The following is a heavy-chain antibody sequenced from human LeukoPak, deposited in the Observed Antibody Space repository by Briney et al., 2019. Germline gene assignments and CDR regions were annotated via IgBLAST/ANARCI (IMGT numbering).Heavy chain of an antibody. J-gene: IGHJ4*02. CDR1: GGTFSSYA. Sequence: SVKVSCKASGGTFSSYAISWVRQAPGQGLEWMEGIIPIFGTANYAQKFQGRVTITADKSTSTAYMELSSLRSEDTAVYYCARDKEQGSFDYWGQGTLVTVSS. V-gene: IGHV1-69*06. CDR2: IIPIFGTA. CDR3: ARDKEQGSFDY. D-gene: IGHD1/OR15-1a*01.